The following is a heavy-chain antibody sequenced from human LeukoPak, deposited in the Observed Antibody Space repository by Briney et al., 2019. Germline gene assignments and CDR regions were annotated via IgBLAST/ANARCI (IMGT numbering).Heavy chain of an antibody. D-gene: IGHD2-15*01. CDR2: IKKIGSET. CDR3: AREDGYCSGGNCYSYFDS. V-gene: IGHV3-7*01. CDR1: GFTFSHFW. J-gene: IGHJ4*02. Sequence: PGGSLRLSCAASGFTFSHFWMSWVRQAPGKGLEWVAYIKKIGSETYYVDSVKGRFTITRDNTRNSLFLQMYNLRAEDTAVYFCAREDGYCSGGNCYSYFDSWGQGTLVIVSS.